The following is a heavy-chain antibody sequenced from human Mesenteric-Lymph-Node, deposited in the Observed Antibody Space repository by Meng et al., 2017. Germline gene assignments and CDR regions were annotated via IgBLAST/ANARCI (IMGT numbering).Heavy chain of an antibody. D-gene: IGHD6-13*01. J-gene: IGHJ4*02. CDR2: INHSGST. Sequence: GSLRLSCAVYGGSFSGYYWSWIRQPPGKGLEWIGEINHSGSTNYNPSLKSRVTISVDTSKNQFSLKLSYVTAADTAVYYCARGGASSRPFVKWGQGTLVTVSS. V-gene: IGHV4-34*01. CDR1: GGSFSGYY. CDR3: ARGGASSRPFVK.